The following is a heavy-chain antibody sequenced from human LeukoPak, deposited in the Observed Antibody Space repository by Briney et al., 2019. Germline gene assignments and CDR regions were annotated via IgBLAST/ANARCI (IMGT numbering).Heavy chain of an antibody. CDR1: GYTFTGYY. CDR3: AREGGWYLRDFDY. V-gene: IGHV1-2*02. CDR2: INPNSGGT. Sequence: ASVKVSCKASGYTFTGYYMDWVRQAPGQGLEWMGWINPNSGGTNYAQKFQGRVTMTRDTSISTAYMELSRLRSDDTAVYYCAREGGWYLRDFDYWGQGTLVTVSS. D-gene: IGHD6-19*01. J-gene: IGHJ4*02.